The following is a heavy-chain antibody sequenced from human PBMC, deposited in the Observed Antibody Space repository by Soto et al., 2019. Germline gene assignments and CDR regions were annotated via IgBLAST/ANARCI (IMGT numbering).Heavy chain of an antibody. CDR3: AKGGRQWLVTSDFNY. D-gene: IGHD6-19*01. J-gene: IGHJ4*02. CDR2: VSHDGRNT. Sequence: LSLSCAASGFSFDDYAMHWVRQAPGKGLEWVAVVSHDGRNTHYADSVKGRFTISRDSSKNTVSLEMTSLRAEDTAVYYCAKGGRQWLVTSDFNYWGQGALVTVSS. CDR1: GFSFDDYA. V-gene: IGHV3-30*18.